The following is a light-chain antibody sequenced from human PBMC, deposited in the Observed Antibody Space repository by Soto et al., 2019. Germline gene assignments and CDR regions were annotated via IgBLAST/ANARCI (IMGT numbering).Light chain of an antibody. J-gene: IGKJ1*01. V-gene: IGKV3-20*01. CDR2: GAS. CDR3: QQHRSSPPSWT. Sequence: EIVLTQSPGTLSLAPGERATLFCRVSQIVTSSYLAWYQQKPGQAPRLLIYGASSRATGITDRFSGSGSGTDFTLTISRLQPEDFAVYYCQQHRSSPPSWTFGQGTKVEIK. CDR1: QIVTSSY.